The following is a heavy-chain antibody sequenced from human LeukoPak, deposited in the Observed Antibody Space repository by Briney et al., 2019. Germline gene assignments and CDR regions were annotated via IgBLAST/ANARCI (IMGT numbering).Heavy chain of an antibody. CDR1: GFTFSSYS. J-gene: IGHJ4*02. CDR2: ISSSSSYI. Sequence: PGGSLRLSCAASGFTFSSYSMNWVRQAPGKGLEWVSSISSSSSYIYYADSVKGRFTISRDNAKNSLYLQMSSLRAEDTAVYYCAKQGITGTGGYFDYWGQGTLVTVSS. D-gene: IGHD1-20*01. CDR3: AKQGITGTGGYFDY. V-gene: IGHV3-21*01.